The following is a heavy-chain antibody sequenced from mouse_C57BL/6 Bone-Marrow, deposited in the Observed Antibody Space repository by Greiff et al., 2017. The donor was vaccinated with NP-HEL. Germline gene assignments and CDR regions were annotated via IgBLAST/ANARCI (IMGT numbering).Heavy chain of an antibody. CDR1: GYTFTSYW. Sequence: QVQLQQPGAELVMPGASVKLSCKASGYTFTSYWMHWVKQRPGQGLEWIGEIDPSDSYTNYNQKFKGKSTLTVDKYSSTAYMQLSSLTSEDSAVYYCARGGTTVPIDYWGQGTTLTVSS. J-gene: IGHJ2*01. V-gene: IGHV1-69*01. D-gene: IGHD1-1*01. CDR3: ARGGTTVPIDY. CDR2: IDPSDSYT.